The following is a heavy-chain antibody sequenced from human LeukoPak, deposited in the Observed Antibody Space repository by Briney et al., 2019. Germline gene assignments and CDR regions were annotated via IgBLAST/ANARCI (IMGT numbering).Heavy chain of an antibody. J-gene: IGHJ3*01. CDR1: GYTFTGYY. V-gene: IGHV1-2*02. Sequence: ASVKVSCKASGYTFTGYYMNWVRQAPGQGLEWMGWINPNSGGTNYAQKFQGRVTMARDTSISTAYMELSRLRSDDTAVYYCARVRGYSGARPWGQGTMVTVSS. CDR3: ARVRGYSGARP. D-gene: IGHD5-12*01. CDR2: INPNSGGT.